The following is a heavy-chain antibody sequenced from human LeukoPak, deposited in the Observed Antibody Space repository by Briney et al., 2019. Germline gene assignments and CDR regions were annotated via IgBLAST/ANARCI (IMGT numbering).Heavy chain of an antibody. Sequence: GRSLSLSCAASGFTFSSYAMHWVRQAPGKGLEWVAVISYDGSNKYYADSVKGRFTISRDNSKNTLYLQMNSLRAEDTAVYYCARDYAISTGYYGMDVWGQGTTVTVSS. J-gene: IGHJ6*02. CDR1: GFTFSSYA. CDR3: ARDYAISTGYYGMDV. D-gene: IGHD3-16*01. V-gene: IGHV3-30-3*01. CDR2: ISYDGSNK.